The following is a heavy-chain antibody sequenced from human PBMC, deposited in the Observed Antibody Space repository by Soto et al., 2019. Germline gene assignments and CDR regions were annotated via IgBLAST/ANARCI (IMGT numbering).Heavy chain of an antibody. J-gene: IGHJ3*02. D-gene: IGHD3-3*01. Sequence: QVQLQESGPGLVKPSQTLSLTCTVSGGSVTSVGYYWAWIRQHPGKGLEFIGHLYYSGTTYYNPSLRSRVTISEDPSKNHFSLRLTSVTAADTAVYYCARILDFWSGHGVFDIWGQGTMVTVSS. CDR3: ARILDFWSGHGVFDI. CDR1: GGSVTSVGYY. V-gene: IGHV4-31*03. CDR2: LYYSGTT.